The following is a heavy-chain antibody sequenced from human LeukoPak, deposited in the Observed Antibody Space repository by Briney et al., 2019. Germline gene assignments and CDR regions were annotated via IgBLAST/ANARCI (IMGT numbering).Heavy chain of an antibody. Sequence: GGSLRLSCAASGFTFSSYAMSWVRQAPGKGLEWVSTISAGGGSTYYADSVKGRFAISRDNSKNTLYLQMNSLRAEDTAVYYCAKDRTVGASYWYFDLWGRGTLVTVSS. CDR2: ISAGGGST. D-gene: IGHD1-26*01. V-gene: IGHV3-23*01. J-gene: IGHJ2*01. CDR1: GFTFSSYA. CDR3: AKDRTVGASYWYFDL.